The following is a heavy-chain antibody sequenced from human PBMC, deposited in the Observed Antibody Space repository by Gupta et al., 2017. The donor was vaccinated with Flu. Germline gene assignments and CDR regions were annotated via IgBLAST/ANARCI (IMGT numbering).Heavy chain of an antibody. CDR1: GASVTSNSAA. V-gene: IGHV6-1*01. J-gene: IGHJ6*02. CDR2: TYYRSKWYN. D-gene: IGHD6-6*01. Sequence: QVQLQQSGPGLVKPSQTLSITCAISGASVTSNSAAWKRIRQSPAGGLEWLGRTYYRSKWYNDYAVSVKSRITINPDTSKNQFSLQLNSVTPEDTAVYYCARDREQLVRDYYYGMDVWGQGTTVTGSS. CDR3: ARDREQLVRDYYYGMDV.